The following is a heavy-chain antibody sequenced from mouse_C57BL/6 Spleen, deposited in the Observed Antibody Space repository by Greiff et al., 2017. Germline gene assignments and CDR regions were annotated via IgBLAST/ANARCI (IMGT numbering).Heavy chain of an antibody. CDR1: GYTFTSYW. Sequence: QVQLQQSGAELVKPGASVKMSCKASGYTFTSYWITWVKQRPGQGLEWIGDIYPGSGSTNYNEKFKSKATLTVDTSSSTAYMQLSSLTSEDSAVYYCAGYYGSSPWFAYWGQGTLVTVSA. CDR2: IYPGSGST. D-gene: IGHD1-1*01. V-gene: IGHV1-55*01. CDR3: AGYYGSSPWFAY. J-gene: IGHJ3*01.